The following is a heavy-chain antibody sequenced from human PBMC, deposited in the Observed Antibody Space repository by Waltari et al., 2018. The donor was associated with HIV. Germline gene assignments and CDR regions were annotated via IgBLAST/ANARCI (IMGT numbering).Heavy chain of an antibody. CDR1: GFTFSAYA. Sequence: DVQLVASGGGLVQPGGSLRLSCAASGFTFSAYAMHWVRQAPGKGLEYVSVMKSNGGTTNYANSVKGRFTISRDNSKNTLYLQMGSLRGEDMAVYYCARALYDSWSGYNYFYRGVDVWGQGTTVTVSS. D-gene: IGHD3-3*01. CDR3: ARALYDSWSGYNYFYRGVDV. J-gene: IGHJ6*02. CDR2: MKSNGGTT. V-gene: IGHV3-64*01.